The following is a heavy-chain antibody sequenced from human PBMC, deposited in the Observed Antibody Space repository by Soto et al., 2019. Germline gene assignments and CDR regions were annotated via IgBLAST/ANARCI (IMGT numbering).Heavy chain of an antibody. J-gene: IGHJ4*02. D-gene: IGHD3-22*01. CDR3: ARQFDYDTSGYYYAY. CDR2: ITPLFGTP. V-gene: IGHV1-69*13. Sequence: SVKVSCKASGGTFNKYAIDWVRQAPGRGLEWMGGITPLFGTPNYAQRFQGRVTISADEVTSTAYMELRSLRSDDTGVYYCARQFDYDTSGYYYAYWGQGTLVTVSS. CDR1: GGTFNKYA.